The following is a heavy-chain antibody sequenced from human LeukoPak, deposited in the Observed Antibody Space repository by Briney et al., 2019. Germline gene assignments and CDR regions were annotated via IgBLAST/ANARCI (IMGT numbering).Heavy chain of an antibody. V-gene: IGHV3-20*04. CDR2: ITWNGGST. CDR3: ARGNQWLMY. Sequence: GGSLRLSCATSGSTFNDYGMSWVRQAPGKGLEWVSGITWNGGSTNYADSVKGRFTVSRDNAKNSLFLQMNSLRAEDTALYYCARGNQWLMYWGQGTLVTVSS. D-gene: IGHD6-19*01. J-gene: IGHJ4*02. CDR1: GSTFNDYG.